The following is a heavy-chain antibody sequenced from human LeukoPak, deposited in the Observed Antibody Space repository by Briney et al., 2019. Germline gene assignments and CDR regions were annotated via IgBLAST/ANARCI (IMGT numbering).Heavy chain of an antibody. D-gene: IGHD6-13*01. J-gene: IGHJ4*02. CDR2: ISYDGSNK. Sequence: PGGSLRLSCAASGFTFSIYAMHWVRQAPGKGLEWVAVISYDGSNKYYADSVKGRFTISRDNSKNTLYLQMNSLRAEDTAVYYCAREGGYSSSWYRLFDYWGQGTLVTVSS. CDR3: AREGGYSSSWYRLFDY. CDR1: GFTFSIYA. V-gene: IGHV3-30-3*01.